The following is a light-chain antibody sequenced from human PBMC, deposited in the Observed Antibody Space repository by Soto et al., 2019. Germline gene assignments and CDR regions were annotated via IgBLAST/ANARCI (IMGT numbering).Light chain of an antibody. Sequence: QSALTQPRSVSGSPGQSVTISCTGTSSDFGGYNCVSWYQQHPGKAPKLMMYDVNKRPSGVPDRFSGSKSGNTASLTISGLQTEDEADYYCCSYAGTYTFVVFGGGTKLTVL. CDR1: SSDFGGYNC. CDR3: CSYAGTYTFVV. V-gene: IGLV2-11*01. CDR2: DVN. J-gene: IGLJ2*01.